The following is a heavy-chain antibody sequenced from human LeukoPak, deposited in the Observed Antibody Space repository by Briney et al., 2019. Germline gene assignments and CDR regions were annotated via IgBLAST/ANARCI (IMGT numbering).Heavy chain of an antibody. CDR3: ARGGRNGGNRYFDY. V-gene: IGHV3-48*01. Sequence: GGSLRLSCAASGFIFSDYSMNWVRQAQRQGLGWDSYLSGQSSTIFYSDSALGRLTISTDDAANSLYLQKLSLRTDDTTADYFARGGRNGGNRYFDYWGQGTLVTVSS. CDR2: LSGQSSTI. J-gene: IGHJ4*02. D-gene: IGHD4-23*01. CDR1: GFIFSDYS.